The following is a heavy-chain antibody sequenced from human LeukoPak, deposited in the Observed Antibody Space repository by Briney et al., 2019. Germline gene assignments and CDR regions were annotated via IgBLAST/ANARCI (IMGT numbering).Heavy chain of an antibody. CDR2: VSSSGAST. J-gene: IGHJ6*03. Sequence: PGGSLRLSCATSGFYFESYAMSWVRQAPGKGLEWVSGVSSSGASTYYADSVKGRFTISRDSSKRTRYLQMNSLRAEDTAVYYCAKEFYDFWSGYSKYYMDVWGKGTTVTVSS. CDR1: GFYFESYA. CDR3: AKEFYDFWSGYSKYYMDV. D-gene: IGHD3-3*01. V-gene: IGHV3-23*01.